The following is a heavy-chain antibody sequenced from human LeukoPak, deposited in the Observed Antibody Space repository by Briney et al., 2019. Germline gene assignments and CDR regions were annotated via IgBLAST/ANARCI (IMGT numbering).Heavy chain of an antibody. CDR1: GGSFSGYY. CDR3: AGRHYDSSGYPVDDAFDI. Sequence: SETLSLTCAVYGGSFSGYYWSWIRQPPGKGLEWIGEINHSGSTNYNPSLKSRVTISVDTSKNQFSLKLSSVTAADTAVYYCAGRHYDSSGYPVDDAFDIWGQGIMVTVSS. V-gene: IGHV4-34*01. J-gene: IGHJ3*02. CDR2: INHSGST. D-gene: IGHD3-22*01.